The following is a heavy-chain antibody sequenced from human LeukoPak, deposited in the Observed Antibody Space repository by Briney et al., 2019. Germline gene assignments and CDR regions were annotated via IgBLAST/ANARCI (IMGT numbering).Heavy chain of an antibody. CDR3: ASYYYDSSGYYSDY. D-gene: IGHD3-22*01. J-gene: IGHJ4*02. V-gene: IGHV4-30-2*01. Sequence: SETLSLTCTVSGGSISSSSYYWSWIRQPPGKGLEWIGYIYHSGSTYYNPSLKSRVTISVDRSKNQFSLKLSSVTAADTAVYYCASYYYDSSGYYSDYWGQGTLVTVSS. CDR1: GGSISSSSYY. CDR2: IYHSGST.